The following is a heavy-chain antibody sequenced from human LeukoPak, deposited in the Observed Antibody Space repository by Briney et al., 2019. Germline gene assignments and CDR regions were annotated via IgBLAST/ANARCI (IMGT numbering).Heavy chain of an antibody. Sequence: ASVKVSCKASGYTFTGYYMHWVRQAPGQGLEWMGWINPNSGGTNYAQKFQGRVTMTRDTSISTAYMELSRLRSDDTAVYYCAREKSDGSGSFPGWGQGTLVTVSS. CDR1: GYTFTGYY. CDR3: AREKSDGSGSFPG. J-gene: IGHJ4*02. D-gene: IGHD3-10*01. CDR2: INPNSGGT. V-gene: IGHV1-2*02.